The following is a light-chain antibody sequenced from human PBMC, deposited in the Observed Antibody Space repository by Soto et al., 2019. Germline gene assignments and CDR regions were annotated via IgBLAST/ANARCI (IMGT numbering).Light chain of an antibody. CDR3: SSYTNINRRAWV. CDR2: EVT. V-gene: IGLV2-14*01. J-gene: IGLJ1*01. Sequence: QSALTQPASVSGSPGQSITISCTGTSGDIGSYNRVSWYQQHPGKAPKLIIYEVTDRPSGVSNRFSGSKSGNTASLTISGLQAEDEAEYYCSSYTNINRRAWVFGTGTKLTVL. CDR1: SGDIGSYNR.